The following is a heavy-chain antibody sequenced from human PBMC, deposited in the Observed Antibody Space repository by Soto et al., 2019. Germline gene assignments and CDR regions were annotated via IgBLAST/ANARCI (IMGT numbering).Heavy chain of an antibody. CDR2: INPNSGGT. J-gene: IGHJ3*02. Sequence: ASVKVSCKASGYTFTGYYMHWVRQAPGQGLEWMRWINPNSGGTNYAQKFQGWVTMTRDTSISTAYMELSRLRSDDTAVYYCARLAADDAFDIWGQGTMVTVSS. V-gene: IGHV1-2*04. CDR3: ARLAADDAFDI. D-gene: IGHD6-13*01. CDR1: GYTFTGYY.